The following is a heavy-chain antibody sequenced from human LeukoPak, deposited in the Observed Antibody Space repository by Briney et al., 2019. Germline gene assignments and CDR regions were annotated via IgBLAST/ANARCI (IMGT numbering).Heavy chain of an antibody. CDR2: FDPEDGET. CDR3: AAAARWLQVRHAFDI. CDR1: GYTLTELS. V-gene: IGHV1-24*01. Sequence: ASVKVSCKVSGYTLTELSMHWVRQAPGKGLEWMGGFDPEDGETIYAQRFQGKVTMTEDTPRDIAYMELSSLRSEDTAIYYCAAAARWLQVRHAFDIWGQGTKVTVSS. J-gene: IGHJ3*02. D-gene: IGHD5-24*01.